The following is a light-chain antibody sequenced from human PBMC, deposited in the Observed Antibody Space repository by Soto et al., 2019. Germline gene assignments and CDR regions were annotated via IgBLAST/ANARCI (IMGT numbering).Light chain of an antibody. CDR2: EVS. Sequence: QSVLTQPASVSGSPGQSITISCTGTSSDVGFYNYVSWYQQHPGKAPKLMIYEVSHRPSGVSNRFSGSKSVNTASLTISGLQAEDEAYYYCSSYTRSGTYVFGTGTKVTVL. CDR3: SSYTRSGTYV. V-gene: IGLV2-14*01. CDR1: SSDVGFYNY. J-gene: IGLJ1*01.